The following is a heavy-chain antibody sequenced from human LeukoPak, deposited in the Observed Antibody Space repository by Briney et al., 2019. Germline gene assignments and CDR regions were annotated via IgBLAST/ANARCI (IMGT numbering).Heavy chain of an antibody. D-gene: IGHD6-13*01. J-gene: IGHJ4*02. CDR3: ARDKQQLVELDY. CDR2: ISHDGSDK. V-gene: IGHV3-30*03. Sequence: GRSLRLSCAASGFTFSIYGMHWVRQAPGKGLEWVAVISHDGSDKYYADSVKGRFTISRDNSKNTLYLQMNSLRAEDTAVYYCARDKQQLVELDYWGQGTLVTVSS. CDR1: GFTFSIYG.